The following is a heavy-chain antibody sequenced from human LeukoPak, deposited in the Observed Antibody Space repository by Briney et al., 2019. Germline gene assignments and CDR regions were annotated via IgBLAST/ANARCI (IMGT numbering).Heavy chain of an antibody. CDR3: ARISFIVGAANNDY. V-gene: IGHV3-7*01. Sequence: GGFLRLSCEGSGFTFSNYWMSWVRQAPGKGLEWVANIQQHGSETYYGDSVKGRFTISRDNAKNTLYLQMNSLRVEDTAVYYCARISFIVGAANNDYWGQGTQVTVSS. J-gene: IGHJ4*02. CDR2: IQQHGSET. D-gene: IGHD1-26*01. CDR1: GFTFSNYW.